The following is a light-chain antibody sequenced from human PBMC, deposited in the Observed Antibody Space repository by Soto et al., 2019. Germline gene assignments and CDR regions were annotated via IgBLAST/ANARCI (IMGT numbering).Light chain of an antibody. J-gene: IGKJ4*01. Sequence: EMVLTQSPGTLSLSPGERATLSCRTSQSVISTSLAWDQQKPGQAPRLLIYGASNRATGIPDRFSGSGSGTDFTLTINRLEPEDFAMYYCQQYGSSPLTVGGGHKVDIK. CDR2: GAS. V-gene: IGKV3-20*01. CDR3: QQYGSSPLT. CDR1: QSVISTS.